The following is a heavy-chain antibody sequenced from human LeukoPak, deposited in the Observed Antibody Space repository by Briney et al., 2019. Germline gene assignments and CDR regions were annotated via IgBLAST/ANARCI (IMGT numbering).Heavy chain of an antibody. V-gene: IGHV3-48*04. Sequence: GGSLRLSCVASGFTFNTYSMNWSRQAPGKGLEWISYIPSSSATIYYADSVKGRFTISRDNAKNSLYLQMNSLRAEDTAVYYCARGRDLFDSWGQGTLVIVSS. CDR1: GFTFNTYS. CDR3: ARGRDLFDS. CDR2: IPSSSATI. J-gene: IGHJ4*02.